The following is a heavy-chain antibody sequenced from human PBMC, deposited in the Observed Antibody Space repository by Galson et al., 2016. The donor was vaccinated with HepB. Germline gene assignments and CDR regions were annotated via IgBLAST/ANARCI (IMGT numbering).Heavy chain of an antibody. CDR3: AKATSGSAYGSRYFQH. D-gene: IGHD4-17*01. Sequence: SLRLSCAASGFTFGGFAIHWVRQAPGKGLVWVSGISWNSGRLTYTDSVKGRFTISRDNAKNSLYLQMDSLRPDDTAFYYCAKATSGSAYGSRYFQHWGQGTLVTVSS. V-gene: IGHV3-9*01. J-gene: IGHJ1*01. CDR1: GFTFGGFA. CDR2: ISWNSGRL.